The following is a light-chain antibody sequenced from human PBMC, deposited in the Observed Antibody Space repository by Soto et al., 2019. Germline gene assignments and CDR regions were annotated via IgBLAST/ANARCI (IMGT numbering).Light chain of an antibody. CDR3: QVWDSGSAHVV. Sequence: SYELTQAPSGSVAPGKTASISCGGNNIGSKGVHWYQQKPGQAPVLVIYSDTDLPPVIPERFSGSNSANLATLTISRVEAGDEADYYCQVWDSGSAHVVFGGGTQLTVL. V-gene: IGLV3-21*04. CDR2: SDT. J-gene: IGLJ2*01. CDR1: NIGSKG.